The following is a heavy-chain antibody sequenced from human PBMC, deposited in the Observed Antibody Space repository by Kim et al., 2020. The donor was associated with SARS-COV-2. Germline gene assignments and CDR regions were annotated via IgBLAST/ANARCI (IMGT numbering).Heavy chain of an antibody. J-gene: IGHJ4*02. CDR2: ISAYNGNT. D-gene: IGHD1-1*01. Sequence: ASVKVSCKASGYTFTSYGISWVRQAPGQGLEWMGWISAYNGNTNYAQKLQGRVTMTTDTSTSTAYMELRSLRSDDTAVYYCARDPWAGTGQPDYFDYWGQGTLVTVSS. CDR1: GYTFTSYG. CDR3: ARDPWAGTGQPDYFDY. V-gene: IGHV1-18*01.